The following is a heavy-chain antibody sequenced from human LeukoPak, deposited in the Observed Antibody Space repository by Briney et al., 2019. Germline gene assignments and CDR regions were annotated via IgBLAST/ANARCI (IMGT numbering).Heavy chain of an antibody. Sequence: PGGSLRLSCAASGFTFSSYSMNWVRQAPGKGLEWVSSISGSSSYIYYADSVKGRFTISRDNAKNSLYLQMNSLRPEDTAVYYCARGLGTGYSDYWGQGTLVTVSS. J-gene: IGHJ4*02. CDR3: ARGLGTGYSDY. CDR1: GFTFSSYS. CDR2: ISGSSSYI. D-gene: IGHD1/OR15-1a*01. V-gene: IGHV3-21*01.